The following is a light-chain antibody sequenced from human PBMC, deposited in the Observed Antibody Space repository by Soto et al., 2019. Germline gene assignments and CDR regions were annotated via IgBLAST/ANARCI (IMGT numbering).Light chain of an antibody. Sequence: QAVVTQPASVSGSPGQSITISCTGSSSDVGGYNSVSWYQQHPGKAPKLLIYDVSNRPSGVSNRFSGSKSGNTASLTISGLQAEDEADYYCSSYTSSSTLVFGGGNKLTVL. J-gene: IGLJ2*01. CDR3: SSYTSSSTLV. CDR2: DVS. V-gene: IGLV2-14*01. CDR1: SSDVGGYNS.